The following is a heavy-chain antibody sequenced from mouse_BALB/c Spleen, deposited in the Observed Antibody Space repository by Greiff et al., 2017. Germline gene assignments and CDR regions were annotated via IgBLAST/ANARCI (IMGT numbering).Heavy chain of an antibody. V-gene: IGHV5-6-3*01. Sequence: EVKLMESGGGLVQPGGSLKLSCAASGFTFSSYGMSWVRQTPDKRLELVATINSNGGSTYYPDSVKGRFTISRDNAKNTLYLQMSSLKSEDTAMYYCARDLGYSDYSGDDTTLTVSS. D-gene: IGHD3-3*01. CDR3: ARDLGYSDY. CDR2: INSNGGST. J-gene: IGHJ2*01. CDR1: GFTFSSYG.